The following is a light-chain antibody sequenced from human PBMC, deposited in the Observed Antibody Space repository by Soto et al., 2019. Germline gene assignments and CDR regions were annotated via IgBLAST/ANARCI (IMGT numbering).Light chain of an antibody. J-gene: IGKJ2*01. CDR1: QSLLHSNGYNY. CDR2: LGS. CDR3: LQALQTPQYT. Sequence: DIVMNQSPLSLPVTPGEPASISCRSSQSLLHSNGYNYLDWYLQKTGQSPQLLIYLGSNRASGVPDRFSGSGSGTDFTLKLSSVEAEDVGVYYCLQALQTPQYTFGQGKKLEI. V-gene: IGKV2-28*01.